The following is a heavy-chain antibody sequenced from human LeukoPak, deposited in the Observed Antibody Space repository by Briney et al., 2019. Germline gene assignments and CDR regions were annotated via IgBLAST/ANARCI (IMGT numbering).Heavy chain of an antibody. D-gene: IGHD1-14*01. Sequence: ASVTVSCKASGYAFTSYVIHWVRQAPGERLEWMGWINAATGNTKYSQKTQDRVTITRDTSASTTYMELRSLRSEDTAVYFCASQTLSAGSHYLYYFGVDVWGQGTTVTVSS. CDR3: ASQTLSAGSHYLYYFGVDV. J-gene: IGHJ6*02. CDR1: GYAFTSYV. V-gene: IGHV1-3*01. CDR2: INAATGNT.